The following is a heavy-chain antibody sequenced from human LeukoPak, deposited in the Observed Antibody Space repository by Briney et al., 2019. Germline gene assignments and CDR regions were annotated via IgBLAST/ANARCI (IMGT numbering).Heavy chain of an antibody. CDR2: INRDGTQK. D-gene: IGHD3-10*01. V-gene: IGHV3-7*05. J-gene: IGHJ3*02. CDR1: GFTLSNFW. Sequence: GGSLRLSGTAFGFTLSNFWLNWFRQAPGKGLEWLAIINRDGTQKHYVGSVKGRFTFSRDNAKNSLYLQMNSLRAEDTAVYYCAKDGGILWFGEEAFDIWGQGTMVTVSS. CDR3: AKDGGILWFGEEAFDI.